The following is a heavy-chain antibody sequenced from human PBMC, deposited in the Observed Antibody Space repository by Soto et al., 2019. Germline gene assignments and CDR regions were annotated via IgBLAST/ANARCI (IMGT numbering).Heavy chain of an antibody. D-gene: IGHD2-21*02. CDR2: ISYDGSNK. CDR3: AKVKCGGDCYGGYFDY. J-gene: IGHJ4*02. CDR1: GFTFSSYG. V-gene: IGHV3-30*18. Sequence: QVQLVESGGGVVQPGRSLRLSCAASGFTFSSYGMHWVRQAPGKGLEWVAVISYDGSNKYYADSVKGRFTISRDNSKNTLYLQMNSLRVEDTAVYYCAKVKCGGDCYGGYFDYWGQGTLVTVSS.